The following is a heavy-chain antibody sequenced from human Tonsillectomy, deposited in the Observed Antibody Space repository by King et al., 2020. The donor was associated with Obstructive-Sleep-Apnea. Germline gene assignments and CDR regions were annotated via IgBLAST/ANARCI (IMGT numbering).Heavy chain of an antibody. CDR1: GFMFSDYD. Sequence: VQLVESGGGFVKPGGSLRLSCAASGFMFSDYDIIWIRRAPGKGLEWVSYISTTSSFLRYADSLKGRFSISRDNAKNSVYLQMNSLRAEDTAMYYCAKVGSFLWFDLWGQGIPVTVSS. CDR3: AKVGSFLWFDL. V-gene: IGHV3-11*06. J-gene: IGHJ5*02. CDR2: ISTTSSFL. D-gene: IGHD3-3*01.